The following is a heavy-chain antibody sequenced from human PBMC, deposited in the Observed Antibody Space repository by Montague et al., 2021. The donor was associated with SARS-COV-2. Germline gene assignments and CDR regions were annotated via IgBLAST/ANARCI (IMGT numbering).Heavy chain of an antibody. CDR2: IYYDGST. V-gene: IGHV4-59*03. Sequence: SETLSLTCTVSGGSIRGYYWSWIRQTPGKGLEWIGYIYYDGSTNYIPSLKSRVTMSVDSSKNQFSLRLSSVTAADTAVYYCARYGSYFEHWGKGTMVTVSS. CDR1: GGSIRGYY. D-gene: IGHD1-26*01. CDR3: ARYGSYFEH. J-gene: IGHJ4*02.